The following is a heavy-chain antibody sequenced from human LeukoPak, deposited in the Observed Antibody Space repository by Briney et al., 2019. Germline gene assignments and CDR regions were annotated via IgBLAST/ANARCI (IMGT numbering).Heavy chain of an antibody. CDR1: GFTFSSYT. J-gene: IGHJ3*02. V-gene: IGHV3-21*01. D-gene: IGHD2-15*01. CDR3: ARETYRSGGSCYKGNAFDI. CDR2: ISSSSSYI. Sequence: GGSLRLSCAASGFTFSSYTMNWVRQAPGKGLEWVSSISSSSSYIYYADSVKGRFTISRDNAKNSLYLQMNSLRADDTAVYYYARETYRSGGSCYKGNAFDIWGQGTMVTVSS.